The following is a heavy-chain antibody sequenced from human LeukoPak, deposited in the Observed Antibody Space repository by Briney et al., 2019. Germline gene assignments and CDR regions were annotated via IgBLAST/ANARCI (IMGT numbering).Heavy chain of an antibody. J-gene: IGHJ5*02. CDR1: GGSISSSSYY. CDR3: ARQGGGIVVVTSIPNLFDP. Sequence: SETLSLTCTVSGGSISSSSYYWGWIRQPPGKGLEWIGSIYYSGSTYYNPSLKSRVTISVDTSKNQFSLKLSSVTAADTAVYYWARQGGGIVVVTSIPNLFDPWGQGTLVNVFS. D-gene: IGHD2-21*02. V-gene: IGHV4-39*01. CDR2: IYYSGST.